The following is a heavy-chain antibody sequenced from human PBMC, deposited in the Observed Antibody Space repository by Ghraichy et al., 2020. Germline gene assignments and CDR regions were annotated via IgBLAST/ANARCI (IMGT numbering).Heavy chain of an antibody. CDR3: AKAFSPLDFYGDYVLLPSDAFDI. V-gene: IGHV3-23*01. CDR2: ISGSGGST. D-gene: IGHD4-17*01. CDR1: GFTFSSYA. J-gene: IGHJ3*02. Sequence: GESLNISCAASGFTFSSYAMSWVRQAPGKGLEWVSAISGSGGSTYYADSVKGRFTISRDNSKNTLYLQMNSLRAEDTAVYYCAKAFSPLDFYGDYVLLPSDAFDIWGQGTMVTVSS.